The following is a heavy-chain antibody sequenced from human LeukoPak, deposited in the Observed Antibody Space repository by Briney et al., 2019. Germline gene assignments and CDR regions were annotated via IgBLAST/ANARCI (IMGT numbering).Heavy chain of an antibody. CDR1: GYTFTSYG. V-gene: IGHV1-18*04. J-gene: IGHJ4*02. CDR3: ARIPPGYSGYELDY. Sequence: ASVKVSCKASGYTFTSYGISWVRRAPGQGLEWMGWISAYNGNTDYAQKFQGRVTMTTDTSTSTAYMELRSLRSDDTAVYYCARIPPGYSGYELDYWGQGTLVTVSS. D-gene: IGHD5-12*01. CDR2: ISAYNGNT.